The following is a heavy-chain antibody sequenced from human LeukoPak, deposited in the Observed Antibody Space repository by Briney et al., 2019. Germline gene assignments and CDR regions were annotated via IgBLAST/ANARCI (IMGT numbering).Heavy chain of an antibody. Sequence: ASVKVSCKASGYTFTSYGISWVRQAPGQGLEWMGWISAYNGNTNYAQKLKGRVTMTTDTSTSTAYMELRSLRSDDTAVYYCARESYGYSSSWINWFDPWGQGTLVTVSS. CDR2: ISAYNGNT. V-gene: IGHV1-18*01. J-gene: IGHJ5*02. D-gene: IGHD6-13*01. CDR1: GYTFTSYG. CDR3: ARESYGYSSSWINWFDP.